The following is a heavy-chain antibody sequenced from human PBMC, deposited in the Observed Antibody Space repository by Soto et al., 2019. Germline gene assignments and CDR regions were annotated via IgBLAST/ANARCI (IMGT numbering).Heavy chain of an antibody. Sequence: QVQLQESGPGLVKPSGTLSLTCAVSGGSISDNNWWSWVRQPPGKGLEWIGESYHRGTTNYRPSLRSRVTISMDKSKNQISLTLDSVTAADSAAYYCARHIGVTGTRGFDYWGQGILVTVSP. CDR2: SYHRGTT. D-gene: IGHD6-19*01. J-gene: IGHJ4*02. V-gene: IGHV4-4*02. CDR1: GGSISDNNW. CDR3: ARHIGVTGTRGFDY.